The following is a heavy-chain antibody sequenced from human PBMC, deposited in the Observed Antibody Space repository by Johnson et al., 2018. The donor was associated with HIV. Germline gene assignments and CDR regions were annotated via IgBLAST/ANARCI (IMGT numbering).Heavy chain of an antibody. V-gene: IGHV3-30*03. CDR1: GFTFSNFG. CDR3: ARGGAFDI. Sequence: QVQLVESGGGVVQPGRSLRLSCAASGFTFSNFGFHWVRQAPGKGLEWVAAISFAGTNKYYVDSVKGRFTISRDNSKNTLYLQMNSLRAEDTAMYYCARGGAFDIWGQGTVVTVSS. J-gene: IGHJ3*02. CDR2: ISFAGTNK.